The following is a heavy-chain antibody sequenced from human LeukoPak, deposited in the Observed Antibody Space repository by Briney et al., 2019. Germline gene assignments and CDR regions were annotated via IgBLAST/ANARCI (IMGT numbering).Heavy chain of an antibody. CDR1: GFIFTDYS. CDR3: ARESYWGSSAKGFDY. D-gene: IGHD7-27*01. CDR2: IDKTSSNI. J-gene: IGHJ4*02. Sequence: GGSLRLSCAASGFIFTDYSINWVRQAPGKGLEWITYIDKTSSNIYYADSVKGRFTISRDNAKNSLYLQMNSLRAEDTAVYYCARESYWGSSAKGFDYWGQGTLVTVSS. V-gene: IGHV3-48*01.